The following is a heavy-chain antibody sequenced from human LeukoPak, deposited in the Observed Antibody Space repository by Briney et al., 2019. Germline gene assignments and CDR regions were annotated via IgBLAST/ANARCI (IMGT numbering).Heavy chain of an antibody. D-gene: IGHD3-10*01. CDR2: IYTSGST. V-gene: IGHV4-4*07. Sequence: SETLSLTCTVSGGSISNYYWSWIRQPAGKGLEWIGRIYTSGSTNYNPSLKSRVTISVDTSKNQFSLKLSSVTAADTAVYYCAREPYYYGSGSYRGVDYWGQGTLVTVSS. J-gene: IGHJ4*02. CDR3: AREPYYYGSGSYRGVDY. CDR1: GGSISNYY.